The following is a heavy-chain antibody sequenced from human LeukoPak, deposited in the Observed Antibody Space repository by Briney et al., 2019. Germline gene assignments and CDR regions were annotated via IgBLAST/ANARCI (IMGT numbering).Heavy chain of an antibody. D-gene: IGHD3-9*01. J-gene: IGHJ6*03. CDR2: IYYSGST. CDR3: ARQDYDILTGDYYYYMDV. CDR1: GGSISSSSYY. Sequence: SETLSLTCTVSGGSISSSSYYWGWIRQPPGKGLEWIGSIYYSGSTYYNPSLKSRVTISVDTSKNQFSLKLSSVTAADTAVYYCARQDYDILTGDYYYYMDVWGKGTTVTVSS. V-gene: IGHV4-39*07.